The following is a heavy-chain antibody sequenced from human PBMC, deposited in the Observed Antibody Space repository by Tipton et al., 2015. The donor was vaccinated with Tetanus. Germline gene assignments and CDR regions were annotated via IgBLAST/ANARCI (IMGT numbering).Heavy chain of an antibody. CDR1: GYTFTSYY. V-gene: IGHV1-46*01. Sequence: QVQLVQSGAEVKKPGASVKVSCKASGYTFTSYYMHWVRQAPGQGLEWMGIINPSGGSTSYAQKFQGRVTMTRDTSTSTVYMELSSLRSEDTXXYYCARSSIAGRWFDPWGQGTLVTVSS. D-gene: IGHD6-6*01. J-gene: IGHJ5*02. CDR3: ARSSIAGRWFDP. CDR2: INPSGGST.